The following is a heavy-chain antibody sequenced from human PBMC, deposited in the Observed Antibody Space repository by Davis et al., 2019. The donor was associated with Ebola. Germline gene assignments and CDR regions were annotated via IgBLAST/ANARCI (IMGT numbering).Heavy chain of an antibody. J-gene: IGHJ4*02. V-gene: IGHV4-31*03. CDR2: IYYSGST. CDR1: GGSISSGGYY. D-gene: IGHD3-22*01. CDR3: ARGGFYYYDSSGYYDTPPFGDY. Sequence: PSETLSLTCTVSGGSISSGGYYWSWIRQHPGKGLEWIGYIYYSGSTYYNPSLKSRVTISVDTSKNQFSLKLSSVTAADTAVYYCARGGFYYYDSSGYYDTPPFGDYWGQGTLVTVSS.